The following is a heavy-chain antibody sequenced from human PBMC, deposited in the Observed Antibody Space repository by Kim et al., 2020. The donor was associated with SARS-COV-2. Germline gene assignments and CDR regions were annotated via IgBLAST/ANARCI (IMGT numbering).Heavy chain of an antibody. Sequence: GGSLRLSCSASGFTFSSYAMHWVRQAPGKGLEYVSAISSNGGSTYYADSVKGRFTISRDNSKNTLYLQMSSLRAEDTAVYYCVKDEAVAVAGTEDAFDIWGQGTMVTVSS. CDR3: VKDEAVAVAGTEDAFDI. CDR1: GFTFSSYA. V-gene: IGHV3-64D*06. J-gene: IGHJ3*02. CDR2: ISSNGGST. D-gene: IGHD6-19*01.